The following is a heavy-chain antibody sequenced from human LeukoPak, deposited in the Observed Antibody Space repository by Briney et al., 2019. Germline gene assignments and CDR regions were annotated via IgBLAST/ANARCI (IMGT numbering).Heavy chain of an antibody. V-gene: IGHV3-30*02. D-gene: IGHD3-3*01. CDR1: GFTFSSYG. Sequence: GGSLRLSCAASGFTFSSYGMHWVRQAPGKGLEWVAFIRYDGSNKYYADSVKGRFTISRDNSKNTLYLQMNSLRAEDTAVYYCAKDDNGSAYYDFWSGYPIWGQGTMVTVSS. J-gene: IGHJ3*02. CDR3: AKDDNGSAYYDFWSGYPI. CDR2: IRYDGSNK.